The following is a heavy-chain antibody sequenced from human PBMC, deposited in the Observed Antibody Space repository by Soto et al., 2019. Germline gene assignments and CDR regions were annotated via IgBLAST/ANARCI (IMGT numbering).Heavy chain of an antibody. V-gene: IGHV2-26*01. CDR2: IFSNDEK. D-gene: IGHD3-22*01. CDR1: GFSLSTSGVG. Sequence: SGPTLVNPTQTLTLTCTFSGFSLSTSGVGVGWIRQPPGKALEWLAHIFSNDEKSYSTSLKSRLTISKDTSKSQVVLTMTNMDPVDTATYYCARGDFPVDYYDSSGYQEWGQGTLVTVSS. J-gene: IGHJ4*02. CDR3: ARGDFPVDYYDSSGYQE.